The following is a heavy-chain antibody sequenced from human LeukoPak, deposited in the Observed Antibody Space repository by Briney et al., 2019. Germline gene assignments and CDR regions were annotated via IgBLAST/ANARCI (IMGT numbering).Heavy chain of an antibody. D-gene: IGHD1-26*01. V-gene: IGHV3-48*04. CDR2: ISSTSSVL. CDR3: LTILEATIDAFDI. Sequence: GGSLRLSCSASGFTFSSYSMNWVRQAPGAALEWISYISSTSSVLYYADSVKGRFTVSRDNAKNTLYLQMNSLRAEDTAVYYCLTILEATIDAFDIWGQGTMVTVSS. J-gene: IGHJ3*02. CDR1: GFTFSSYS.